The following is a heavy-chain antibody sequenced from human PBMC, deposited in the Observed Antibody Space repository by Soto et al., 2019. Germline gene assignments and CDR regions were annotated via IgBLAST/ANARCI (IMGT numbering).Heavy chain of an antibody. Sequence: SETLSLTCALSGDSVSSNSAAWNWIRQSPSRGLEWLGRTYYRSKWYNDYAVSVKSRITINPDTSKNQFSLQLNSVTPEDTAVYYCARSDSSSSPSEFDYWGQGTLVTVSS. V-gene: IGHV6-1*01. J-gene: IGHJ4*02. CDR2: TYYRSKWYN. CDR1: GDSVSSNSAA. CDR3: ARSDSSSSPSEFDY. D-gene: IGHD6-13*01.